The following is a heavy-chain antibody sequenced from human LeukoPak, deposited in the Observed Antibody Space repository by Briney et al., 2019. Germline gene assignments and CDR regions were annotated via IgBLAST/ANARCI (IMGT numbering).Heavy chain of an antibody. Sequence: SVKVSCKASGGTFSSYAISWVRPAPGQGLEWMGGIIPIFGTANYAQKFQGRVTITADESTSTAYMELSSLRSEDTAVYYCARRGESTSYGDYRFDYWGQGTLVTVSS. CDR3: ARRGESTSYGDYRFDY. CDR1: GGTFSSYA. CDR2: IIPIFGTA. V-gene: IGHV1-69*13. D-gene: IGHD4-17*01. J-gene: IGHJ4*02.